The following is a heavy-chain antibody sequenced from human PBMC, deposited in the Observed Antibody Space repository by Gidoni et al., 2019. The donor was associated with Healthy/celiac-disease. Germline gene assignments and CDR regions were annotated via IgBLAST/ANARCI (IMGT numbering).Heavy chain of an antibody. D-gene: IGHD3-3*01. CDR3: ARATYYDFWSGYYYYYYMDV. Sequence: QVQLQQWGAGLLKPSETLSLTCAVYGGSFSGYYWSWIRQPPGKGLEWIAEINHSGSTNYNPSLKSRVTISVDTSKNQFSLKLSSVTAADTAVYYCARATYYDFWSGYYYYYYMDVWGKGTTVTVSS. CDR1: GGSFSGYY. CDR2: INHSGST. V-gene: IGHV4-34*01. J-gene: IGHJ6*03.